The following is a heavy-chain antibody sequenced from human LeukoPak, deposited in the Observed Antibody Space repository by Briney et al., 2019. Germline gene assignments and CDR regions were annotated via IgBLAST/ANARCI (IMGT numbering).Heavy chain of an antibody. CDR2: INPNSGGT. D-gene: IGHD3-22*01. CDR1: GYTFTGYY. Sequence: ASVKVSCKASGYTFTGYYMHWVRQAPGQGLEWMGRINPNSGGTNYAQKFQGRVTMTRDTSISTAYMELSRLRSDDTAVYYCASVAYDSSGYHIWGQGTLVTVSS. V-gene: IGHV1-2*06. CDR3: ASVAYDSSGYHI. J-gene: IGHJ4*02.